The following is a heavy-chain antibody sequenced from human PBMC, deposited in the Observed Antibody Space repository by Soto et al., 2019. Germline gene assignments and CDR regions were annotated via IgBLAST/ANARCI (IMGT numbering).Heavy chain of an antibody. CDR1: GFTFDDYA. D-gene: IGHD3-3*01. CDR3: AKDGSAKYYDFWSGYYISYYYYGMDV. V-gene: IGHV3-9*01. J-gene: IGHJ6*02. CDR2: ISWNSGSI. Sequence: EVQLVESGGGLVQPGRSLRLSCAASGFTFDDYAMHWVRQAPGKGLEWVSGISWNSGSIGYADSVKGRFTISRDNAKNSLYLQMNSLRAEDTALYYCAKDGSAKYYDFWSGYYISYYYYGMDVWGQGTTVTVSS.